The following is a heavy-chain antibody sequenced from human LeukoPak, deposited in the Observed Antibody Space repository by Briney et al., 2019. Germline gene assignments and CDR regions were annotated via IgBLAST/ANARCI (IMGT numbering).Heavy chain of an antibody. J-gene: IGHJ4*02. Sequence: GGSLRLSCAASGFTFSSYGMHWVRQAPAKGLERVAVIWYDGRNKYYADSVKGRFTISRDNSKNTLYLQMNSLRAEDTAVYYCARDRYGDFSFYYFDYWGQGTLVAVSS. CDR2: IWYDGRNK. V-gene: IGHV3-33*01. D-gene: IGHD4-17*01. CDR3: ARDRYGDFSFYYFDY. CDR1: GFTFSSYG.